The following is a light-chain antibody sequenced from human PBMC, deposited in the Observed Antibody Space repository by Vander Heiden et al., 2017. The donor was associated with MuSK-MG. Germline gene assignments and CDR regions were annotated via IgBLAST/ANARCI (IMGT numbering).Light chain of an antibody. CDR1: QSISTW. Sequence: IQMTPSPSTLSASVGARVTITCRASQSISTWLAWYQQKPGKAPKLLMEYASSLESGIPSRFSGSGSRTEFTLTISSLQADDFATYYCQQDYTYSHTFGQGTKVEIK. J-gene: IGKJ2*01. V-gene: IGKV1-5*01. CDR2: YAS. CDR3: QQDYTYSHT.